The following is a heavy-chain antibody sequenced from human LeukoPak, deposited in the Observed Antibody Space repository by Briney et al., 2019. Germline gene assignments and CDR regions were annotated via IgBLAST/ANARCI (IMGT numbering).Heavy chain of an antibody. CDR3: ARGRRGRRSGEYAFDI. Sequence: ASVKVSCKASGYTFTSYDINWVRQAPGQGLEWMGWMNPNSGNTVYAQKFQGRVTITRNTSISTAYMELSSLRSEDTAVYYCARGRRGRRSGEYAFDIWGQGTMVTVSS. D-gene: IGHD3-10*01. CDR1: GYTFTSYD. V-gene: IGHV1-8*03. J-gene: IGHJ3*02. CDR2: MNPNSGNT.